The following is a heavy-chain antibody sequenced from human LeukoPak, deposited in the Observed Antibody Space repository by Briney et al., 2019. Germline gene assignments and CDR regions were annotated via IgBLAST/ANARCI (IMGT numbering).Heavy chain of an antibody. Sequence: GASVKVSCKASGYTFTSYGISWVRQAPGQGLEWMGWISAYNGNTNYAQKLQGRVTMTTDTSTSTAYIELRSVRSDETAVYSCARVGNSGYYRAFDIWGQGKMVTVSS. CDR2: ISAYNGNT. D-gene: IGHD3-3*01. V-gene: IGHV1-18*01. J-gene: IGHJ3*02. CDR3: ARVGNSGYYRAFDI. CDR1: GYTFTSYG.